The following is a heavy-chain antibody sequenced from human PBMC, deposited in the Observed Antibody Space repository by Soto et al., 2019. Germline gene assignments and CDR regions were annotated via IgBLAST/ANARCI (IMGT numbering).Heavy chain of an antibody. V-gene: IGHV1-69*13. CDR3: ARDLDFRIGNLSHLDY. CDR1: GGTFSTNA. CDR2: IFPIFGTS. J-gene: IGHJ4*02. Sequence: ASVKVSCKASGGTFSTNAYNWVRQAPGQGLEWVGGIFPIFGTSNYAQNFQGRVTITADESTSTVYLELSSLRSEDTAVYYCARDLDFRIGNLSHLDYWGQGTLVTVSA.